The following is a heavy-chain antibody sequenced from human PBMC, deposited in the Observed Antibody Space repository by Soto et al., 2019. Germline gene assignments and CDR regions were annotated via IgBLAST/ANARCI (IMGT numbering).Heavy chain of an antibody. J-gene: IGHJ6*02. Sequence: SGPTLVKPTQTLTLTCTFSGFSLSTSGVGVGWIRQPPGKALEWLALIYWNDDKRYSPSLKSRLTITKDTSKNQVVLTMTNMDPVDTATYYCAHETGYYYGSGSFHYYYYYGMDVWGQGTTVTVSS. D-gene: IGHD3-10*01. CDR3: AHETGYYYGSGSFHYYYYYGMDV. V-gene: IGHV2-5*01. CDR1: GFSLSTSGVG. CDR2: IYWNDDK.